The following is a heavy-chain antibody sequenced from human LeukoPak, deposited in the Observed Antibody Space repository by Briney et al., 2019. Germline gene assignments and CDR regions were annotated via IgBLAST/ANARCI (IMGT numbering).Heavy chain of an antibody. D-gene: IGHD6-19*01. J-gene: IGHJ4*02. CDR2: IRFDGSTK. CDR1: GFTFSRYG. V-gene: IGHV3-30*02. Sequence: PGGSLRLSCAASGFTFSRYGMHWVRQAPGKGLEWVAFIRFDGSTKHHVDSVKGRFTISRDNSKSTLYLQMNSLRVEDTAVYYCASSIAVSGGLDCWGQGTLVTVSS. CDR3: ASSIAVSGGLDC.